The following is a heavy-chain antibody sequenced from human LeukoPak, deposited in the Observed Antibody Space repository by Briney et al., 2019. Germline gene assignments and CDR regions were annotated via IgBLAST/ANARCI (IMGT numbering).Heavy chain of an antibody. D-gene: IGHD6-19*01. V-gene: IGHV3-21*01. Sequence: GGSLRLSCAASGFAFSSYSMNWVRQAPGKGLEWVSSISSSSSYIYYADSVKGRFTISRDNAKNSLYLQMNSLRAGDKAVYYCARSIAVAGDYWGQGTLVTVSS. CDR2: ISSSSSYI. J-gene: IGHJ4*02. CDR3: ARSIAVAGDY. CDR1: GFAFSSYS.